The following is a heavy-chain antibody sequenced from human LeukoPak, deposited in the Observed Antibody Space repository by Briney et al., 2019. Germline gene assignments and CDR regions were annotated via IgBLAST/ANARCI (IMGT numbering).Heavy chain of an antibody. Sequence: EASVKVSCKASGYTFTGYYMHWVRQAPGQGLEWMGWINPNSGGTNYAQKFQGRVTMTRDTSISTAYMELSSLRSEDTAVYYCARAVDTAMADAFDIWGQGTMVTVSS. CDR1: GYTFTGYY. CDR3: ARAVDTAMADAFDI. V-gene: IGHV1-2*02. CDR2: INPNSGGT. J-gene: IGHJ3*02. D-gene: IGHD5-18*01.